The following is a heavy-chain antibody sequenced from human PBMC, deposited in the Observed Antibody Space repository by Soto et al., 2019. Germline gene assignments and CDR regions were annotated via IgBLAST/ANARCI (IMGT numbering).Heavy chain of an antibody. CDR3: ARAPFAYCGGDCYSFDY. D-gene: IGHD2-21*02. CDR2: IWYDGSNK. V-gene: IGHV3-33*01. CDR1: GFTFSSYG. Sequence: QVQLVESGGGVVQPGWSLRLSCAASGFTFSSYGMHWVRQAPGKGLEWVAVIWYDGSNKYYADSVKGRFTISRDNSKNTLYLQMNSLRAEDTAVYYCARAPFAYCGGDCYSFDYWGQGPLVTVSS. J-gene: IGHJ4*02.